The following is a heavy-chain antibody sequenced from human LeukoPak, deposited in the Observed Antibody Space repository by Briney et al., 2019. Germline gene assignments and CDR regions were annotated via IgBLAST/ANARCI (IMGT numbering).Heavy chain of an antibody. V-gene: IGHV3-30-3*01. CDR3: ARVKIAVAGPYYFDY. Sequence: PGGSLGLSCAASGFTFSSYAMHWVRQAPGKGLEWVAVISYDGSNKYYADSVKGRFTISRDNSKNTLYLQMNSLRAEDTAVYYCARVKIAVAGPYYFDYWGQGTLVTVSS. CDR2: ISYDGSNK. J-gene: IGHJ4*02. CDR1: GFTFSSYA. D-gene: IGHD6-19*01.